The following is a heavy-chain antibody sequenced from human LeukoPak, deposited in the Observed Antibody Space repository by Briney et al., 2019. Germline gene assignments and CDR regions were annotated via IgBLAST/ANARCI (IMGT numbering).Heavy chain of an antibody. D-gene: IGHD5-18*01. J-gene: IGHJ3*02. V-gene: IGHV3-23*01. CDR1: GFTFTTYD. CDR3: AKGRMQLWLRDAFDI. Sequence: GGSLRLSCAASGFTFTTYDMSWVRQAPGKGLEWVSGVTGSGATYYTDSVKGRLTISRDNSENTLYLQMNSLRAEDTAVYFCAKGRMQLWLRDAFDIWGQGTMVTVSS. CDR2: VTGSGAT.